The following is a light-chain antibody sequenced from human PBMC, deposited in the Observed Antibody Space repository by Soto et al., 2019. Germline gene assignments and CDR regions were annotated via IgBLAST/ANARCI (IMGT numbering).Light chain of an antibody. V-gene: IGKV3D-11*02. J-gene: IGKJ3*01. CDR3: QQRSNWPGA. Sequence: EIVLTQSPATLSLSPGERATLSCRASQSVSSYLAWYQQKPGQAPRLLIYDASNRATGIPARFSGSGPGTEFTLTISSLEPEDFAVYYCQQRSNWPGAFGPGTKVDIK. CDR1: QSVSSY. CDR2: DAS.